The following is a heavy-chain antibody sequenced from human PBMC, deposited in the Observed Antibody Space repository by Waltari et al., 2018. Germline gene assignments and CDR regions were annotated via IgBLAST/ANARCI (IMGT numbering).Heavy chain of an antibody. CDR2: IYSGGST. Sequence: EVQLVESGGGLIQPGGSLRLSCAASEFTVSINCMSWVRQAPGKGLEWVSFIYSGGSTYYADSVKGRFTISRDNSKNTLYLQMNSLRAEDTAVYYCVGTTVTAFDYWGQGTLVTVSS. D-gene: IGHD4-17*01. CDR1: EFTVSINC. CDR3: VGTTVTAFDY. J-gene: IGHJ4*02. V-gene: IGHV3-53*01.